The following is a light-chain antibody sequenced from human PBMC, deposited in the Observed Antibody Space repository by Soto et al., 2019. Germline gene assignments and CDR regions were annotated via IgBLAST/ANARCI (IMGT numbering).Light chain of an antibody. CDR2: GAS. Sequence: EIVLTQSPDTLSLSPGERVTLSCRASQRMTNNFLAWFQQKPGLAPRLLIHGASTRASGVPDRFTGGGSGTDFVLTISQVETEDFAVYYCQQYGRSQFTFGQGTKLQIK. CDR3: QQYGRSQFT. V-gene: IGKV3-20*01. J-gene: IGKJ2*01. CDR1: QRMTNNF.